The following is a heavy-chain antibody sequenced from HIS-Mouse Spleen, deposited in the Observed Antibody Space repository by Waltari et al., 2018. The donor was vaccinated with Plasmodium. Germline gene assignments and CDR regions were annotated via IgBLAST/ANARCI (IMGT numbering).Heavy chain of an antibody. D-gene: IGHD3-10*01. CDR2: IKHSGST. Sequence: QVQLQQWGAGLLKPSETLSLTRAVYGGSFSGYYWSWIRQPPGKGLEWIGEIKHSGSTNYNPSLKSRVTISVDTSKNQFSLKLSSVTAADTAVYYCARGLRGHYWYFDLWGRGTLVTVSS. CDR3: ARGLRGHYWYFDL. J-gene: IGHJ2*01. V-gene: IGHV4-34*01. CDR1: GGSFSGYY.